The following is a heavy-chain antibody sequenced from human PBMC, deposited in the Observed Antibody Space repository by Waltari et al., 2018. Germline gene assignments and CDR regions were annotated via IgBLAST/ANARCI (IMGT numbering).Heavy chain of an antibody. CDR3: ARDGCSGGSCPFDY. CDR2: CYDSWST. V-gene: IGHV4-30-4*08. D-gene: IGHD2-15*01. CDR1: GGSISSGDYY. J-gene: IGHJ4*02. Sequence: QVQLQESGPGLVKPSQTLSLTCTVSGGSISSGDYYWSWIRQPPGTGLEWIGYCYDSWSTYDNPSLTSRVTISVDTSKNQCSLKLSSVTAADTAVYYCARDGCSGGSCPFDYWGQGTLVTVSS.